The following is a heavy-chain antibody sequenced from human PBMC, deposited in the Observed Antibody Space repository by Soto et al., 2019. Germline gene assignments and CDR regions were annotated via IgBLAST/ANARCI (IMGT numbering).Heavy chain of an antibody. CDR2: LSWNSGFS. CDR3: AKGRGTIVVTDAYDI. J-gene: IGHJ3*02. V-gene: IGHV3-9*01. CDR1: GFSFDDYT. Sequence: EMLLVESGGGLVQPGRSLRLSCGGSGFSFDDYTMHWVRQAPGKGPEWVASLSWNSGFSGYADSVKGRFTISRDNAQSAVQLQRNNHRTEDTALYYCAKGRGTIVVTDAYDIWGQGTMVTVSS. D-gene: IGHD3-22*01.